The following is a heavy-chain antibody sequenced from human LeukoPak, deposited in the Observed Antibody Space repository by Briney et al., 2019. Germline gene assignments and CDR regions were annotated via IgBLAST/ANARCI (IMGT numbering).Heavy chain of an antibody. CDR3: ARVYYDFWSGYYGYFDY. CDR2: IKQDGSEK. V-gene: IGHV3-7*01. CDR1: GFTFSSYW. Sequence: GSLRLSCAASGFTFSSYWMSWVRQAPGKGLEWVANIKQDGSEKYYVDSVKGRFTISRDNAKNSLYLQMNSLRAEDTAVYYCARVYYDFWSGYYGYFDYWGQGTLVTVSS. D-gene: IGHD3-3*01. J-gene: IGHJ4*02.